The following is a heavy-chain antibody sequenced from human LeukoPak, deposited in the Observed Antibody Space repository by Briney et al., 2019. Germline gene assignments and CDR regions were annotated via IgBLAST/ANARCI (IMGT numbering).Heavy chain of an antibody. CDR3: ARGAYGDK. J-gene: IGHJ4*02. CDR1: GYTLTSYG. V-gene: IGHV1-18*01. D-gene: IGHD4-17*01. Sequence: ASVKDSCEASGYTLTSYGINWVRQAPGQGLEWMGWISTQSGNTNYAQKVQGGLTLTTDRSTNTAYMELRSLRSDDTAVYYCARGAYGDKWGQGTMVTVSS. CDR2: ISTQSGNT.